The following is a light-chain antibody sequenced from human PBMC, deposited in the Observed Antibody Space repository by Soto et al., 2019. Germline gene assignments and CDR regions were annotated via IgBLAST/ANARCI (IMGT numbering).Light chain of an antibody. CDR1: SGSIASNY. V-gene: IGLV6-57*04. CDR2: EDN. CDR3: QSYDSSNRGV. J-gene: IGLJ2*01. Sequence: NFMLTQPHSVSESPGKTVTISCTRSSGSIASNYVQWYQQRPGSAPTTVIYEDNQRPSGVPDRFSGSIDSSSNSASLTIAGLETEDEADYCCQSYDSSNRGVFGGGTKLTVL.